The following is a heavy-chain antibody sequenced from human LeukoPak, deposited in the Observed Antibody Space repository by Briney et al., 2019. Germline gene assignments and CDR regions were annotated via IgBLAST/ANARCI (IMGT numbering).Heavy chain of an antibody. V-gene: IGHV4-39*07. CDR1: GGSISSSSYY. CDR3: ARVSYSSSWYYHYMDV. CDR2: VYHSGTT. D-gene: IGHD6-13*01. Sequence: SETLSLTCTVSGGSISSSSYYWGWIRQPPGKGLQWIGSVYHSGTTFYNPSLNSRVTISVDTSKNQFSLKLSSVTAADTAVYYCARVSYSSSWYYHYMDVWGKGTTVTVSS. J-gene: IGHJ6*03.